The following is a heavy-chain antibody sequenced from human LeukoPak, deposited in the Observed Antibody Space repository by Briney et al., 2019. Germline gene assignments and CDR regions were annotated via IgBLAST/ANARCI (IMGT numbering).Heavy chain of an antibody. Sequence: PSETLSLTCTVSGGSISSSSHYWGWIRQPPGKGLEWIGSIYYSGTTYYNPSLKSRVTISVDTSTNQFSLKLSSVTAADTAMYYCARRVDYGSGSYYQIDYWGQGTLVTVSS. D-gene: IGHD3-10*01. CDR1: GGSISSSSHY. CDR2: IYYSGTT. J-gene: IGHJ4*02. V-gene: IGHV4-39*01. CDR3: ARRVDYGSGSYYQIDY.